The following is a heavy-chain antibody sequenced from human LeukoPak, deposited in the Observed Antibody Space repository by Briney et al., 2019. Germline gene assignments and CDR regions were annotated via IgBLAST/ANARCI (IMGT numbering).Heavy chain of an antibody. D-gene: IGHD2-2*02. CDR3: ATCSSTSCYKGGLDY. V-gene: IGHV1-46*01. J-gene: IGHJ4*02. Sequence: ASVKVSCKASGYTFTSYYMHWVRQAPGQGLEWMGISNPSGGSTSYAQKFQGRVTMTRDTSTSTVYMELSSLRSEDTAVYYCATCSSTSCYKGGLDYWGQGTLVTVSS. CDR1: GYTFTSYY. CDR2: SNPSGGST.